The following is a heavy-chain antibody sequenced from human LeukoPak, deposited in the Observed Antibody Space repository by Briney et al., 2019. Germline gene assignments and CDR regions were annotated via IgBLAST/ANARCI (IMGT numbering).Heavy chain of an antibody. J-gene: IGHJ5*02. CDR2: ISSSGSTI. D-gene: IGHD3-10*01. V-gene: IGHV3-11*01. CDR1: GLTFSDYY. CDR3: ASTPPGSGGNEDR. Sequence: AGGSLRLSCAASGLTFSDYYMSWIRQAPGKGLEWVSYISSSGSTIYYADSVKGRFTISRDNAKNSLYLQMNSLRAEDTAVYYCASTPPGSGGNEDRWGQGTLVTVSS.